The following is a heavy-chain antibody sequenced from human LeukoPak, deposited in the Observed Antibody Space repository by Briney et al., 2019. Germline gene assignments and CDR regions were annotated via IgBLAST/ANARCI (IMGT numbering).Heavy chain of an antibody. Sequence: RGSLRLSCAASGFTFSSYAMHWVRQAPGKGLEWVAVISYDGSNKYYADSVKGRFTISRDNSKNTLYLQMNSLRAEDTAVYYCAKGATYYYGSGSYYNVGGFDYWGQGTLVTVSS. CDR1: GFTFSSYA. CDR3: AKGATYYYGSGSYYNVGGFDY. CDR2: ISYDGSNK. D-gene: IGHD3-10*01. J-gene: IGHJ4*02. V-gene: IGHV3-30*04.